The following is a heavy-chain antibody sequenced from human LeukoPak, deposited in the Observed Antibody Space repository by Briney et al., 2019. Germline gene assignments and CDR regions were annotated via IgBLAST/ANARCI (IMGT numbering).Heavy chain of an antibody. CDR2: TSGSGGST. D-gene: IGHD5-18*01. CDR1: GFTFSSYA. V-gene: IGHV3-23*01. Sequence: TGGSLRLSCAASGFTFSSYAMSWVRQAPGKGLEWVSATSGSGGSTYYADSVKGRFPISRDNSKNTLYLQMNSLRAEDTAVYYCAKSLWSREGYYFDYWGQGTLVTVSS. J-gene: IGHJ4*02. CDR3: AKSLWSREGYYFDY.